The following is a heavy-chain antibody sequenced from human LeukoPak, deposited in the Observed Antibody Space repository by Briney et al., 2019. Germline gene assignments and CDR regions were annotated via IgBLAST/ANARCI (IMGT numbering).Heavy chain of an antibody. CDR3: ARDIGVSQFDY. CDR2: MDTGGGT. D-gene: IGHD3-10*01. CDR1: GFIFSNHA. Sequence: PGGSLRLSCAASGFIFSNHAMSWVRQTPGKGLEWVSSMDTGGGTYYADSVKGRFTISRDNSKNTLYLQMNSLRAEDTAVYYCARDIGVSQFDYWGQGTLVTVSS. J-gene: IGHJ4*02. V-gene: IGHV3-23*01.